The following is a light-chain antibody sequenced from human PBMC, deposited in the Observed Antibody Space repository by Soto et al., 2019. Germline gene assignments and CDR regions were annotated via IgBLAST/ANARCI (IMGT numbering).Light chain of an antibody. Sequence: QSVLTQPPSASGTPGQRVTISCSGSSSNIGSNYVYWYQQLPGTAPKLLIYRNNQRPSGVPDRFSGSKSGTSASLAISGLGSEDEANYYCAAWDDSLGGVVFGGGTKVTVL. V-gene: IGLV1-47*01. CDR1: SSNIGSNY. CDR3: AAWDDSLGGVV. CDR2: RNN. J-gene: IGLJ3*02.